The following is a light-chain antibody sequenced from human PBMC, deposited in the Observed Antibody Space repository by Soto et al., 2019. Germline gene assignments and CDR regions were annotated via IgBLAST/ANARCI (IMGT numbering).Light chain of an antibody. J-gene: IGKJ4*01. CDR3: QQVKTYPRT. CDR2: EES. CDR1: QTVNTY. Sequence: DIQMTQFPSSLSASVGDRVTITCRASQTVNTYLNWYQQKPGEPPKLLIYEESTLHSGVPSRFSGRKSGTQFTLTIDSLQPEDFATYYCQQVKTYPRTFGGGTKVDIK. V-gene: IGKV1-9*01.